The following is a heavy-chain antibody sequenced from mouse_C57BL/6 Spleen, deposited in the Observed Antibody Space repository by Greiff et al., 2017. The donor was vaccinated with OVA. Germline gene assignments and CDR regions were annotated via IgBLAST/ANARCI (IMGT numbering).Heavy chain of an antibody. CDR1: GYTFTSYW. V-gene: IGHV1-50*01. CDR2: IDPSDSYT. CDR3: ARRDYGSSYPED. J-gene: IGHJ2*01. D-gene: IGHD1-1*01. Sequence: QVQLQQPGAELVKPGASVKLSCKASGYTFTSYWMQWVKQRPGQDLEWIGEIDPSDSYTNYNQKFKGKATLTVDTSSSTAYMQLSSLTSEDSAVYDCARRDYGSSYPEDWGQGTTLTVSS.